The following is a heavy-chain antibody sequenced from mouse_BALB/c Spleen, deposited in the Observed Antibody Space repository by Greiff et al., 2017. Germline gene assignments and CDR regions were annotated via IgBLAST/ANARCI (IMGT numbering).Heavy chain of an antibody. V-gene: IGHV1-69*01. CDR2: IDTSDSYT. D-gene: IGHD2-4*01. CDR1: GYTFTDYW. CDR3: ASNDYDGFDY. J-gene: IGHJ2*01. Sequence: QVQLQQPGAELVMPGASVKMSCKASGYTFTDYWMHWVKQRPGQGLEWIGAIDTSDSYTSYNQKFKGKATLTVDESSSTAYMQLSSLTSEDSAVYYCASNDYDGFDYWGQGTTLTVSS.